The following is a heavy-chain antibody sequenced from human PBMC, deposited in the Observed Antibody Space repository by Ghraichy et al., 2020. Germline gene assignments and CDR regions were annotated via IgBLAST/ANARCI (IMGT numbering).Heavy chain of an antibody. CDR3: ARPASSGRRSYDAFDI. CDR2: IYPGDSDT. Sequence: GESLNISCKGSGYSFTSYWIGWVRQMPGKGLEWMGIIYPGDSDTRYSPSFQGQVTISADKSISTAYLQWSSLKASDTAMYYCARPASSGRRSYDAFDIWGQGTMVTVSS. J-gene: IGHJ3*02. V-gene: IGHV5-51*01. CDR1: GYSFTSYW. D-gene: IGHD6-19*01.